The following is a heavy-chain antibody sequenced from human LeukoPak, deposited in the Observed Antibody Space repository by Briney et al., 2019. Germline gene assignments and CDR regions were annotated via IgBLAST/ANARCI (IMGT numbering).Heavy chain of an antibody. CDR1: GGSFSGYY. D-gene: IGHD3-3*01. Sequence: SETLSLTCAVYGGSFSGYYWSWIRQPPGKGLEWIGSIYYSGSTYYNPSLKSRVTISVDTSKNQFSLKLSSVTAADTAVYYCARVGAEIFGDDDAFDIWGQGTMVTVSS. J-gene: IGHJ3*02. CDR2: IYYSGST. V-gene: IGHV4-34*01. CDR3: ARVGAEIFGDDDAFDI.